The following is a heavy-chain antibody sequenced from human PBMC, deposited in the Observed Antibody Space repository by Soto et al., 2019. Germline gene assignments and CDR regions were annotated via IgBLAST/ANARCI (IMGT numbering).Heavy chain of an antibody. V-gene: IGHV1-69*13. CDR1: GGTFSSYA. J-gene: IGHJ6*02. D-gene: IGHD2-15*01. Sequence: SVKVSCKASGGTFSSYAVSWVRQAPGQGLEWMGGIIPIFGTANYAQKFQGRVTITADESTSTAYMELSSLRSEDTAVYYCARVYCSGGSCYSAYYYYGMDVWGQGTTVTVSS. CDR2: IIPIFGTA. CDR3: ARVYCSGGSCYSAYYYYGMDV.